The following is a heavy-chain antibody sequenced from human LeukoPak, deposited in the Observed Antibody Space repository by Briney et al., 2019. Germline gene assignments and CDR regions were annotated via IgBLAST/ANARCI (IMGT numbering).Heavy chain of an antibody. CDR3: VRDSHTHYFDS. CDR1: GFSFNNYA. J-gene: IGHJ4*02. CDR2: LSHDGGTK. Sequence: PGGSLRLSCAASGFSFNNYAVNWVRQAPGKGLEWVAALSHDGGTKYYADSVKGRFTSSRDNSKNTLYLQMDSLRAEDTAVYYCVRDSHTHYFDSWGQGTLVTVSS. D-gene: IGHD2-15*01. V-gene: IGHV3-30-3*01.